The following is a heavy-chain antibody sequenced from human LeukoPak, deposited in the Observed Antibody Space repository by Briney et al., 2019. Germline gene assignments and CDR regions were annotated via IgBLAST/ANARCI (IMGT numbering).Heavy chain of an antibody. CDR2: ISHSGST. CDR3: ARGVPVVAAYSNSYYYYYGMDV. CDR1: GGSFSGYY. D-gene: IGHD2-15*01. V-gene: IGHV4-34*01. J-gene: IGHJ6*02. Sequence: SETLSLTCAVYGGSFSGYYWSWIRQPPGKGLEWIGEISHSGSTNYNPSLKSRVTISVDTSKNQFSLKLSSVTAADTAVYYCARGVPVVAAYSNSYYYYYGMDVWGQGTTVTVSS.